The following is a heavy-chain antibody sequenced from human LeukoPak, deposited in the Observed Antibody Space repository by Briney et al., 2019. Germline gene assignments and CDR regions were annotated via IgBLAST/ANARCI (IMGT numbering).Heavy chain of an antibody. CDR1: GGSISSYY. V-gene: IGHV4-59*12. D-gene: IGHD3-9*01. CDR2: IYYSGST. J-gene: IGHJ4*02. Sequence: SETLSLTCTVSGGSISSYYWSWIRQPPGKGLEWIGYIYYSGSTNYNPSLKSRVTISVDTSKNQFSLKLSSVTAADTAVYYCARGEDYDILTGYYNYWGQGTLVTVSS. CDR3: ARGEDYDILTGYYNY.